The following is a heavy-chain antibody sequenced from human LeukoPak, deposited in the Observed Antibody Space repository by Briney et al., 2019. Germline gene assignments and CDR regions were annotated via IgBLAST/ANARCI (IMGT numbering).Heavy chain of an antibody. J-gene: IGHJ4*02. V-gene: IGHV3-74*01. D-gene: IGHD2/OR15-2a*01. CDR1: GFTLSNSW. CDR2: IDPDGNT. Sequence: GGSLRLSCAASGFTLSNSWMHWVRQAPGKGLVWVSRIDPDGNTDYADSVKGRFTISRDNAKSTLYLQMNSLRAEDTAVYRCARDVRGPHDFWGQGTLVTVSS. CDR3: ARDVRGPHDF.